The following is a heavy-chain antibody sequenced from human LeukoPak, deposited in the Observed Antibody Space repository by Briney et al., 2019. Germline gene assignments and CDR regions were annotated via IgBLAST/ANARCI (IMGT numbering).Heavy chain of an antibody. CDR2: ISTSSNYI. D-gene: IGHD3-10*01. Sequence: PGGSLRLSCAASGFTFSSYSMNWVRQAPGKGLEWVSSISTSSNYIYYADSMRGRFTISRDNGKNSLYLLMNSLRAEDTAVYYCAKQSGGSPTNYFDYWGQGTLVTVSS. V-gene: IGHV3-21*01. CDR3: AKQSGGSPTNYFDY. CDR1: GFTFSSYS. J-gene: IGHJ4*02.